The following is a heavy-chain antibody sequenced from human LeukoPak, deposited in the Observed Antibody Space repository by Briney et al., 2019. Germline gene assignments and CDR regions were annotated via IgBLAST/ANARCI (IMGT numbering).Heavy chain of an antibody. CDR2: ISSGGST. D-gene: IGHD1-26*01. J-gene: IGHJ4*02. Sequence: GGSLRLSCAAAGLTFNNYAMSWVRQAPGKGLKWVSGISSGGSTYYADSVKGRFTISRDNSKNTLYLQMNSLRAEDTAVYYCAKDTYSTSPYYFDYWGQGTLVTVSS. CDR3: AKDTYSTSPYYFDY. V-gene: IGHV3-23*01. CDR1: GLTFNNYA.